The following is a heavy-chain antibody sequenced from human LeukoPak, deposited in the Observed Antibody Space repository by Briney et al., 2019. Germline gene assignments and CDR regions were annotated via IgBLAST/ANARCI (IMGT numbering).Heavy chain of an antibody. V-gene: IGHV3-21*01. CDR3: AREIVSSNSFDN. J-gene: IGHJ4*02. CDR1: GFTFSSYT. Sequence: GSLRLSCAASGFTFSSYTLNWARQAPGKGLEWVSSISSAGGYIYYADSVKGRFTISRDNAKNSLYLQMNSLRAVDTAVYYCAREIVSSNSFDNWGQGTLVTVSS. D-gene: IGHD2-2*01. CDR2: ISSAGGYI.